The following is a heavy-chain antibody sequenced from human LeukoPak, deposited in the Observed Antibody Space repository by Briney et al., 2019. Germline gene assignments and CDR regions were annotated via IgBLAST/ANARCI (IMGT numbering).Heavy chain of an antibody. Sequence: GSLRLSCAASGFTFSSYSMNWVRQAPGKGLEWIGEINHSGSTNYNPSLKSRVTISVDTSKNQFSLKLSSVTAADTAVYYCARGLSAIVYWGQGTLVTVSS. D-gene: IGHD2-15*01. V-gene: IGHV4-34*01. CDR3: ARGLSAIVY. J-gene: IGHJ4*02. CDR2: INHSGST. CDR1: GFTFSSYS.